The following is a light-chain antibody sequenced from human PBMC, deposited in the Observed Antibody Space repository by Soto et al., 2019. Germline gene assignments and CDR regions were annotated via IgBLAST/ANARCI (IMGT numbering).Light chain of an antibody. CDR1: SSDVGGYNF. J-gene: IGLJ2*01. V-gene: IGLV2-14*03. Sequence: QSALTQPASVSESPGQSITIPCTGTSSDVGGYNFVSWYQQYPGKAPKLIIYDVTNRPSGVSNRFSGYKSGNTASLTISGLQAADEDTYFCSSYTTDSTLVVFGGGTKLTVL. CDR3: SSYTTDSTLVV. CDR2: DVT.